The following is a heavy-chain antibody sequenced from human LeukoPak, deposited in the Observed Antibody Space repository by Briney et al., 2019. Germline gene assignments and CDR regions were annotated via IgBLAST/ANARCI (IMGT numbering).Heavy chain of an antibody. J-gene: IGHJ4*02. CDR3: TRDPFGAKGLFHS. Sequence: GGSLRLSGAASALSVSNNCMKWVRQAPGKGLEWVSIIYSDGTTYYADSVRGRFPITRDNPKNTLYVQMNSLRAEDTAVYYCTRDPFGAKGLFHSWGQGTLVSVSS. CDR1: ALSVSNNC. V-gene: IGHV3-53*01. D-gene: IGHD1-26*01. CDR2: IYSDGTT.